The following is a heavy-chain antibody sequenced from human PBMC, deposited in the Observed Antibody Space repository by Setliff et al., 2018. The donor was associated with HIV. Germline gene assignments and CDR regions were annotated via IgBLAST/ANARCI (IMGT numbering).Heavy chain of an antibody. V-gene: IGHV3-33*06. CDR2: IWYDGSNK. CDR3: AKDGYSYGSSSYFDY. CDR1: GFTFSSYG. Sequence: PGGSLRLSCAASGFTFSSYGMHWVRQAPGKGLEWVAVIWYDGSNKYFADSVTGRFTISRDNSKNTLYLQMNSLSAEDTAVYYCAKDGYSYGSSSYFDYWGQGTLVTAPQ. D-gene: IGHD5-18*01. J-gene: IGHJ4*02.